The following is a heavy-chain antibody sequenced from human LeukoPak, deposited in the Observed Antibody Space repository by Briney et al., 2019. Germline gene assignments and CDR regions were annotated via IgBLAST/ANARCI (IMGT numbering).Heavy chain of an antibody. V-gene: IGHV1-2*02. D-gene: IGHD4-11*01. J-gene: IGHJ4*02. CDR3: TRDLLGFATTPLSD. CDR1: GYSFTNYY. Sequence: ASVRVSCKASGYSFTNYYIHWVRQAPGHGLEWMGWINPNRGDTNYAQKSQGRVTMTRDTSISTAFMELTRLTSDDTAVYYCTRDLLGFATTPLSDWGQGTLVTVS. CDR2: INPNRGDT.